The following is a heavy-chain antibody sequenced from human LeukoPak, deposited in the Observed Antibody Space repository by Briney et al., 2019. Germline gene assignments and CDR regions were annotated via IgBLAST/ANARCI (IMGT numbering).Heavy chain of an antibody. J-gene: IGHJ4*02. CDR3: ARQPSSQNFDF. CDR2: ISISSTYT. D-gene: IGHD6-13*01. V-gene: IGHV3-11*03. CDR1: GFSFRDDY. Sequence: PGGSLRLSCAASGFSFRDDYMSWIRQAPGKGLEWLSYISISSTYTKYADSVKGRFTISRDNAKSSLYLQMNSLREEDTAVYYCARQPSSQNFDFWGQGTLVTVSS.